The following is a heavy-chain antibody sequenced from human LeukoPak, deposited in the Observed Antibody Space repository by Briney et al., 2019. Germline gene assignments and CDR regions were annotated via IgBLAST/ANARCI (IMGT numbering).Heavy chain of an antibody. J-gene: IGHJ5*02. V-gene: IGHV4-34*01. CDR2: INHSGST. CDR3: ARGPRRIVVVKRGFDP. D-gene: IGHD3-22*01. Sequence: GSLRLSCAASGFTFSSYSMNWVRRPPGKGLEWIGEINHSGSTNYNPSLKSRVTISVDTSKNQFSLKLSSVTAADTAVYYCARGPRRIVVVKRGFDPWGQGTLVTVSS. CDR1: GFTFSSYS.